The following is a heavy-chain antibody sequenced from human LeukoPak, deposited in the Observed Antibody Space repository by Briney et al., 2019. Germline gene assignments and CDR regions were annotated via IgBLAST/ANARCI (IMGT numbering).Heavy chain of an antibody. D-gene: IGHD6-13*01. V-gene: IGHV5-51*01. J-gene: IGHJ2*01. CDR1: GYRFTSYW. Sequence: GESLKISCKGSGYRFTSYWIGWVRQLPGKGLEWMGVIYPGDSDTRYSPSFQGQVTISVDTSISTAYLQWSSPKASDTAMYYCASTSRAGDWYFDLWGRGTLVTVSS. CDR3: ASTSRAGDWYFDL. CDR2: IYPGDSDT.